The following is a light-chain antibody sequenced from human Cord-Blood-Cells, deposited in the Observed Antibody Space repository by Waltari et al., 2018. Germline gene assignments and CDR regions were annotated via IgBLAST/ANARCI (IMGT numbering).Light chain of an antibody. CDR2: VAS. CDR3: CSYAGSYTYV. J-gene: IGLJ1*01. Sequence: HSALTQPRPVSGSPGRSVTMPCTGTSREVGGYNYVSWYQQHPGTAPKLMIYVASKRPSGVPDRFSGSKSGNTASLTISGLQAEDEADYYCCSYAGSYTYVVGAGTKVTVL. V-gene: IGLV2-11*01. CDR1: SREVGGYNY.